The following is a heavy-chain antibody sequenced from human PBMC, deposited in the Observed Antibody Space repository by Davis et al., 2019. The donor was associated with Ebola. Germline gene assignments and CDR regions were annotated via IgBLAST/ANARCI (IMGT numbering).Heavy chain of an antibody. J-gene: IGHJ4*02. CDR1: GGSSSGYH. V-gene: IGHV4-34*01. D-gene: IGHD5-24*01. CDR2: INHSGST. CDR3: ARRGDGNNYRSGVGPVDYFDY. Sequence: PSGTLTLTCAVYGGSSSGYHWRRIRHPPGKGLEWIGEINHSGSTNYNPSLKSRVTISVDTSKNQFSLKLSSVTAADTAVYYCARRGDGNNYRSGVGPVDYFDYWGQGTLVTVSS.